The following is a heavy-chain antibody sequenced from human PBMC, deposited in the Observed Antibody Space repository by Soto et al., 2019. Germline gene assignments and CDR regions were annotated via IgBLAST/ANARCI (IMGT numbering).Heavy chain of an antibody. V-gene: IGHV1-18*04. J-gene: IGHJ4*02. CDR2: ISAYNGNT. CDR3: ARSITMIVVAPGY. D-gene: IGHD3-22*01. CDR1: GYTFTSFG. Sequence: ASVKVSCKASGYTFTSFGISWVRQAPGQGLEWTGWISAYNGNTNYAQKLQGRVTMTTDTSTSTAYMELRSPRSDDTAVYYCARSITMIVVAPGYWGQGTLVTVSS.